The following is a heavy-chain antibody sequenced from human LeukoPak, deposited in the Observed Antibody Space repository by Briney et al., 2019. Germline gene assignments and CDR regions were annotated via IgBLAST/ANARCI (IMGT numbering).Heavy chain of an antibody. Sequence: ASVKVSCKASGYTFTGYYMHWVRQAPGQGREWIGGSNPNSGGTNYAQKFQGWVTMTRDTSISTAYMELSGLRSDDTAIYYCARPSPGLGPNNWNYVYWGQGTLVTLSP. J-gene: IGHJ4*02. V-gene: IGHV1-2*04. CDR1: GYTFTGYY. D-gene: IGHD1-7*01. CDR3: ARPSPGLGPNNWNYVY. CDR2: SNPNSGGT.